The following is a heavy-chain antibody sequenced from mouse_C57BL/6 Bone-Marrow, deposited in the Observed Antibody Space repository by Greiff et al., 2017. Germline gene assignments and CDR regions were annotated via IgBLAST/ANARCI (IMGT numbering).Heavy chain of an antibody. V-gene: IGHV1-15*01. J-gene: IGHJ3*01. CDR3: TRLWFAY. CDR1: GYTFTDYE. CDR2: IDPETGGT. Sequence: VQESGAELVRPGASVTLSCKASGYTFTDYEMHWVKQTPVHGLEWIGAIDPETGGTAYNQKFKGKAILTADKSSSTAYMELRSLTSEDSAVYYCTRLWFAYWGQGTLVTVSA.